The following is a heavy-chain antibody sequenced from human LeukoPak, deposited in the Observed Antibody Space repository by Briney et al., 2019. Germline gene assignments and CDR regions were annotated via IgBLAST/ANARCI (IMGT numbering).Heavy chain of an antibody. D-gene: IGHD2-2*01. CDR1: GFTFDDYA. V-gene: IGHV3-9*01. CDR3: AKSSYCSGTSCFFDY. CDR2: ISWNSGSI. J-gene: IGHJ4*02. Sequence: GRSLRLSCAASGFTFDDYAMHWVRQAPGKGLEWVSGISWNSGSIGYADSVKGRFTISRDNAKNSLYLQMNSLRAEDTALYYCAKSSYCSGTSCFFDYWGQGTQVTVSS.